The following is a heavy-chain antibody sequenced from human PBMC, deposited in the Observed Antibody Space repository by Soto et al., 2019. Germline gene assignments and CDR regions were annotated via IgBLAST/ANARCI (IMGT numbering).Heavy chain of an antibody. CDR2: ISGNNENT. J-gene: IGHJ5*02. CDR1: GYTFTTYG. CDR3: AREGSTRGRGWFDP. Sequence: ASVKVSCKASGYTFTTYGITWVRQAPGQGLEWMGWISGNNENTDYAQNFQGRVTMTTDTSTRTAYMELRGLRSDDTAVYYCAREGSTRGRGWFDPWGQGTLVTVSS. D-gene: IGHD1-26*01. V-gene: IGHV1-18*04.